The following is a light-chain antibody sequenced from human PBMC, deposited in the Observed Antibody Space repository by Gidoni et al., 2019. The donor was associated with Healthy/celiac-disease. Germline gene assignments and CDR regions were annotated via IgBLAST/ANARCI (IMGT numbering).Light chain of an antibody. CDR2: AAS. J-gene: IGKJ4*01. Sequence: IQMTQSPTSLSASVGDRVTITCRATQGISNYLAWYQQKPGEVPKLLIYAASNLQSEVPYRFRGSGSGTDFTLTISSLQPEDVATYCCQKYNSAPLTFGGGTKVEIK. CDR3: QKYNSAPLT. V-gene: IGKV1-27*01. CDR1: QGISNY.